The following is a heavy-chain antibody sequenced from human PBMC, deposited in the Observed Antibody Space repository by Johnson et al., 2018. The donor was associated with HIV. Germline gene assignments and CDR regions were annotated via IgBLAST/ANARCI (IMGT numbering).Heavy chain of an antibody. CDR1: GFTVISNY. CDR3: ARDFMYAFDI. J-gene: IGHJ3*02. D-gene: IGHD3-10*02. Sequence: QVQLVESGGGLVQPGGSLRLSCAASGFTVISNYMSWIRQAPGKGLEWISYIGSRGSTIYYAESVKGRFTISRDNSKNTLYLQMNSLRAEDPAVYYCARDFMYAFDIWGQGTMVTVSS. V-gene: IGHV3-11*04. CDR2: IGSRGSTI.